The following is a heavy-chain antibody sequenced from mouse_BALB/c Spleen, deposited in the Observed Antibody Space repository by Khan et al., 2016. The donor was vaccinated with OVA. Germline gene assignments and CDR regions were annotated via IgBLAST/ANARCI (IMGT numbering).Heavy chain of an antibody. CDR2: ISTGGHYT. D-gene: IGHD1-1*01. CDR3: ARLAYYYDSEGFAY. V-gene: IGHV5-6*01. CDR1: GSTFSTYG. J-gene: IGHJ3*01. Sequence: EVELVESGGDLVKPGGSLKLSCAASGSTFSTYGMSWVRQTPDKRLEWVATISTGGHYTYYPDSVKGRFTISRDNAKNTLYLQMTSLRSEDTAMFYCARLAYYYDSEGFAYWGQGTLVTVSA.